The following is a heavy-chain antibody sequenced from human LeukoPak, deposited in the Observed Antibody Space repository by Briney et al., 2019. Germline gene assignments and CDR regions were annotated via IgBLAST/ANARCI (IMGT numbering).Heavy chain of an antibody. CDR3: ANGDSSGYYPFDY. J-gene: IGHJ4*02. CDR2: ISYDGSNK. CDR1: GFTFSSYG. V-gene: IGHV3-30*18. Sequence: PGRSLRLSCAASGFTFSSYGMHWVRQAPGKGLEWVAVISYDGSNKYYADSVKGRFTISRDNSKNTLYLQMNSLRAEDTAVYYCANGDSSGYYPFDYWGQGTLVTVSS. D-gene: IGHD3-22*01.